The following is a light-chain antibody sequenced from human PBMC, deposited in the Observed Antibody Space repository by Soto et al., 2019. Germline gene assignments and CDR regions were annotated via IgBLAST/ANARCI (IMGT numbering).Light chain of an antibody. CDR1: QSVRSN. V-gene: IGKV3-15*01. CDR3: QQYNTWPPIT. J-gene: IGKJ5*01. CDR2: GAS. Sequence: EIVMTQSPATLSVSPVEVGTLSFMASQSVRSNLAWYQLKPGQAPRLLIYGASTRATGLPARFSGSGSGTDFTLTISSLQSEDFAVYYCQQYNTWPPITFGQGTRLEIK.